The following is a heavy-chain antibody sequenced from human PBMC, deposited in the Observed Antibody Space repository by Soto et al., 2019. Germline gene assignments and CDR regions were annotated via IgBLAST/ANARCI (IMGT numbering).Heavy chain of an antibody. D-gene: IGHD1-26*01. CDR3: AREELPGAFDI. CDR1: GFTFSSYA. Sequence: ESGGGVVPPGRSLRLSCAASGFTFSSYAMHWVRQAPGKGLEWVAVISYDGSNKYYADSVKGRFTISRDNSKNTLYLQMNSLRAEDTAVYYCAREELPGAFDIWGQGTMVTVSS. CDR2: ISYDGSNK. V-gene: IGHV3-30-3*01. J-gene: IGHJ3*02.